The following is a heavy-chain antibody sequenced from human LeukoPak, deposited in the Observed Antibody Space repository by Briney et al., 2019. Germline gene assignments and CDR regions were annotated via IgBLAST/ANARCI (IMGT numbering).Heavy chain of an antibody. CDR3: ARLSIVGATSSYYMDV. Sequence: PLETLSLTRSLSGDSFCSISYYCGWIRPPPGGGLGWVGRINYSGTTYYNPSLKSRVTISVDTSKNQFSLRLSSVTVADTAVYYCARLSIVGATSSYYMDVWGKGTTVTVSS. J-gene: IGHJ6*03. D-gene: IGHD1-26*01. CDR1: GDSFCSISYY. V-gene: IGHV4-39*01. CDR2: INYSGTT.